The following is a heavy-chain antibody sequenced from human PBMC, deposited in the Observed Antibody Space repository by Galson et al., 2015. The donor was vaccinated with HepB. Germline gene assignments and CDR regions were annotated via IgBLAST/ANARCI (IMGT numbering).Heavy chain of an antibody. Sequence: SVKVSCKASGFTFTSSAMQWVRQARGQRLEWIGWIVVGSGNTNYAQKFQERVTITRDMSTSTAYMELSSLRSEDTAVYYCAADLEWELRYPYYWYFDLWGRGTLVTVSS. CDR1: GFTFTSSA. J-gene: IGHJ2*01. CDR2: IVVGSGNT. V-gene: IGHV1-58*02. CDR3: AADLEWELRYPYYWYFDL. D-gene: IGHD1-26*01.